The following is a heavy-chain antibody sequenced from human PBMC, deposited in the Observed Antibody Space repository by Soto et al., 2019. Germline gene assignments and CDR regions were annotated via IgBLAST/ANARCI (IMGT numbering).Heavy chain of an antibody. V-gene: IGHV1-69*01. Sequence: QVQLVQSGAEVKKPGSSVKVSCKASGGTFSSYAISWVRQAPGQGLEWMGGIIPILGTANYAQKFQGRVTITADESTSTAYMELSSVRSEDTAVYYCAKYDAYYYDSSGYYYDYWGQGTLVTVSS. CDR2: IIPILGTA. D-gene: IGHD3-22*01. J-gene: IGHJ4*02. CDR1: GGTFSSYA. CDR3: AKYDAYYYDSSGYYYDY.